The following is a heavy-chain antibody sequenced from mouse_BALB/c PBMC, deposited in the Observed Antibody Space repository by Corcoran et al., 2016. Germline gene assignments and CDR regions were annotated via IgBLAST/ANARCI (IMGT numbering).Heavy chain of an antibody. CDR3: SRKDGNYPYYFDY. Sequence: EVLLQQSGPELVKPGASVKIPCKASGYTFTDYNMDWVKQSHGKSLEWIGDINPNNGGTIYNQKFKGKATLTVDQSSSTAYMELRSLTSEDTAVYYWSRKDGNYPYYFDYWGQGTTLTVSS. V-gene: IGHV1-18*01. J-gene: IGHJ2*01. CDR2: INPNNGGT. CDR1: GYTFTDYN. D-gene: IGHD2-1*01.